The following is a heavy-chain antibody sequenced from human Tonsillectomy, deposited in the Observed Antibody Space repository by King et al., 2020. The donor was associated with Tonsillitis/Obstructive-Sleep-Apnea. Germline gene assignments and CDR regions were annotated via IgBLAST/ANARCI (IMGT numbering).Heavy chain of an antibody. J-gene: IGHJ4*02. CDR2: ISYDGNNK. CDR1: GFTFSRHG. V-gene: IGHV3-30*03. D-gene: IGHD1-7*01. Sequence: VQLVESGGGVVQPGRSLRLSCAASGFTFSRHGMHWVRQAPGKGLEWVAVISYDGNNKYYADSVKGRFTISRENSKNTLYLQMNSLRAEDTAVYYCAIRTITGTAGIDYWGQGTLVTVSS. CDR3: AIRTITGTAGIDY.